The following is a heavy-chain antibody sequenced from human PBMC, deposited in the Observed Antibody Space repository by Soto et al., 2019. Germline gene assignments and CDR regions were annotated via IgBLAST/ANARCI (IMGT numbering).Heavy chain of an antibody. D-gene: IGHD6-19*01. Sequence: QLQLQESGPGLVKPSETLYLKCNVSCASISSHIYYWGWIRQPPGKGMEYIGSMFSVGSTYYMPPLQCLLSLSVNMSKNKSSLKRTSVTAADTAVYYCATLKGIAVAGIQNCGQGTLVTVSS. V-gene: IGHV4-39*01. J-gene: IGHJ4*02. CDR3: ATLKGIAVAGIQN. CDR2: MFSVGST. CDR1: CASISSHIYY.